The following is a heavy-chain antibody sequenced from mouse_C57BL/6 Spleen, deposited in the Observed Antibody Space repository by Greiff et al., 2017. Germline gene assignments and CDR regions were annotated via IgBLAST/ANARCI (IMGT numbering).Heavy chain of an antibody. V-gene: IGHV1-42*01. CDR3: ARGVTTSRRYFDV. Sequence: VQLQQSGPELVKPGASVKISCKASGYSFTGYYMNWVKQSPEKSLEWIGEINPSTGGTTYNQKFKAKATLTVDKSSSTAYMQLKSLTSEDSAVYYCARGVTTSRRYFDVWGTGTTVTVSS. CDR1: GYSFTGYY. CDR2: INPSTGGT. D-gene: IGHD2-2*01. J-gene: IGHJ1*03.